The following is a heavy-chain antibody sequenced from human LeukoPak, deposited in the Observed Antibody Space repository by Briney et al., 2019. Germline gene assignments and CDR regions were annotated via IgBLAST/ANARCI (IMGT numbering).Heavy chain of an antibody. Sequence: SETLSLTCTVSGGSISSYYWSWIRQPAGKGLEWIGRIYTSGSTNYNPSLKSRVTISVDTSKNQFSLKLSSVTAADTAVYYCARARIAAAGTSYAFDYWGQGTLVTVSS. CDR3: ARARIAAAGTSYAFDY. V-gene: IGHV4-4*07. CDR2: IYTSGST. J-gene: IGHJ4*02. D-gene: IGHD6-13*01. CDR1: GGSISSYY.